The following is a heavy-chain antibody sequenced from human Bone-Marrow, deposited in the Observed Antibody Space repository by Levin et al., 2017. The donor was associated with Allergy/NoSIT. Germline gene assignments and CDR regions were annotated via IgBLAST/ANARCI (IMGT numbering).Heavy chain of an antibody. Sequence: SQTLSLTCSVSGDSFRSTNSYWGWIRQSPERGLEWIGTMSYSGNTYYSPSLKSRVTFSVDTSKNKFSLRLTSVTAADTAIYYCARHKSDASLIRGLDRAFDYWGQGTPATVSS. CDR3: ARHKSDASLIRGLDRAFDY. CDR1: GDSFRSTNSY. J-gene: IGHJ4*02. D-gene: IGHD3-22*01. V-gene: IGHV4-39*01. CDR2: MSYSGNT.